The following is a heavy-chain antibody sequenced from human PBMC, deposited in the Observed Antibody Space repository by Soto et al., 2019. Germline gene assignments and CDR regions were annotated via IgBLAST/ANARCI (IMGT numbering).Heavy chain of an antibody. CDR2: ISSNGGST. V-gene: IGHV3-64*01. J-gene: IGHJ4*02. D-gene: IGHD1-26*01. CDR1: GFTFSSYA. CDR3: AREGGSYYFDY. Sequence: EVQLVESGGGLVQPGGSLRLSCAASGFTFSSYAMHWVRQAPGKGLEYVSAISSNGGSTYYANSVKGRFTISRDNSKNTLYLQMGSLSAEDMAVYYCAREGGSYYFDYWGQGTLVTVSS.